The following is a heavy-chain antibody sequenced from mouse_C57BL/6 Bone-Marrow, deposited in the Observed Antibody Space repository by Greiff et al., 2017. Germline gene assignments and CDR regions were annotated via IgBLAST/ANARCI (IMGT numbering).Heavy chain of an antibody. CDR3: ARKRIYYGYDGGVFDY. V-gene: IGHV1-81*01. CDR1: GYTFTSYG. CDR2: IYPRSGNT. Sequence: VQLQQSGAELARPGASVKLSCKASGYTFTSYGISWVKQRTGQGLEWIGEIYPRSGNTYYNEKFKGKATLTADKSSSTAYMELRSLTSEDSAVYFCARKRIYYGYDGGVFDYWGQGTTLTVSS. J-gene: IGHJ2*01. D-gene: IGHD2-2*01.